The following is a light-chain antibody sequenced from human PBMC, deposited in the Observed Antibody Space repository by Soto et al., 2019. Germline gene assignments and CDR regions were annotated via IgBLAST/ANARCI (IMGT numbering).Light chain of an antibody. CDR2: EVS. CDR1: SSDVGGYKY. Sequence: QSALTQPASVSGSPGQSITISCTGTSSDVGGYKYVSWYQQHPGKAPKLMIYEVSNRPSGVSNRFSGSKSGNTASLTISGLQADDEAHYYCTSYTSDNRSYVFGTGTKVTVL. J-gene: IGLJ1*01. CDR3: TSYTSDNRSYV. V-gene: IGLV2-14*01.